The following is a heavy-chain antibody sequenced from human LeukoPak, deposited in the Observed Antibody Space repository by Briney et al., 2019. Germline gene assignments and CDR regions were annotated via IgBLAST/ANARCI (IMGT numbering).Heavy chain of an antibody. CDR1: GCTISSYY. CDR3: ARMERERSLNYSGGSCSLSVHYYYTDV. CDR2: IYDSGST. Sequence: AETLTPTCTASGCTISSYYWSWIRQPPGKGLEWIAYIYDSGSTNYNPSFESRVTITVDTSNNQVSLKLSSVTATDTAVYYCARMERERSLNYSGGSCSLSVHYYYTDVWGKGTTVTISS. D-gene: IGHD2-15*01. V-gene: IGHV4-59*01. J-gene: IGHJ6*03.